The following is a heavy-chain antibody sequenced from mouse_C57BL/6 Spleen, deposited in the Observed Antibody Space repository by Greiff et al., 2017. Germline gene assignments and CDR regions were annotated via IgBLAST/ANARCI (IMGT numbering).Heavy chain of an antibody. CDR3: ARTAYGKGGNYFDY. D-gene: IGHD2-1*01. CDR2: IDPSDSYT. V-gene: IGHV1-69*01. Sequence: QVQLKQPGAELVMPGASVKLSCKASGYTFTSYWMHWVKQRPGQGLEWIGEIDPSDSYTNYNQKFKGKSTLTVDKSSSTAYMQLSSLTSEDSAVYYCARTAYGKGGNYFDYWGQGTTLTVSS. CDR1: GYTFTSYW. J-gene: IGHJ2*01.